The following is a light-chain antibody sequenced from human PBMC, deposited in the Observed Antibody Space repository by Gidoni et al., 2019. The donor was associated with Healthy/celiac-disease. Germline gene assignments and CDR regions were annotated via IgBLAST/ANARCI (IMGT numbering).Light chain of an antibody. CDR1: QSVSSSY. Sequence: EIVLTQSPGTLSLSPGERATLSCRASQSVSSSYLAWYQQKPGQAPRILIYGASSRATGIPDRFSGSGSGTDFTLTISRLEPEDFAVYYCQQYGSSPTCSFGQGTKLEIK. CDR3: QQYGSSPTCS. CDR2: GAS. J-gene: IGKJ2*04. V-gene: IGKV3-20*01.